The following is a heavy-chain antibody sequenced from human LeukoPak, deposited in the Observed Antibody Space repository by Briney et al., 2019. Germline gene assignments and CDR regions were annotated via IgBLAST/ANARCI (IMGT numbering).Heavy chain of an antibody. CDR3: ARDPGGWNFDL. CDR1: GGSISSYY. D-gene: IGHD3-10*01. Sequence: SETLSLTCTVSGGSISSYYWSWIRQPPGKGLEWIGYIHYSGSTNYNPSFKSQATISLDTSKNQSSLKLSSVTAADTAVYYCARDPGGWNFDLWGRGTLVTVSS. V-gene: IGHV4-59*01. J-gene: IGHJ2*01. CDR2: IHYSGST.